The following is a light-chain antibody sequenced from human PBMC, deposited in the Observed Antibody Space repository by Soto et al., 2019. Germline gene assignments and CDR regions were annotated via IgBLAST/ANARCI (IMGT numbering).Light chain of an antibody. V-gene: IGLV1-44*01. Sequence: QPVLTQPPSASGTPGQRVTISCSGSSSNIGSNTVTWYQQLPGPAPNLLIYCNTQRPSGVPDRFSGSKPVTSASLAITVLPSQDEADYDCAAWDDSLHGIVFGGGTKRTVL. J-gene: IGLJ3*02. CDR2: CNT. CDR1: SSNIGSNT. CDR3: AAWDDSLHGIV.